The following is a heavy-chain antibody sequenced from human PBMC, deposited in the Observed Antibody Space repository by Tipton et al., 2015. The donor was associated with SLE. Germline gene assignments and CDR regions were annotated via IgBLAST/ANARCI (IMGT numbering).Heavy chain of an antibody. CDR2: IYTSGST. CDR3: ARVKGIAAAGTSPYYFDY. V-gene: IGHV4-4*07. D-gene: IGHD6-13*01. J-gene: IGHJ4*02. Sequence: TLSLTCTVSGGSISSYYWSWIRQPAGKGLEWIGRIYTSGSTNYNPSLKSRVTISVDTSKNQFSLKLSSVTAADTAVYYCARVKGIAAAGTSPYYFDYWGQGTLVTVSS. CDR1: GGSISSYY.